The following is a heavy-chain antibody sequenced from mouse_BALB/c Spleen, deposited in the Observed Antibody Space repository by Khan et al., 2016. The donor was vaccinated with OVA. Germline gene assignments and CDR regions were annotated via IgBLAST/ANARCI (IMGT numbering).Heavy chain of an antibody. CDR2: INYSGST. V-gene: IGHV3-2*02. CDR1: GYSITSEYA. D-gene: IGHD2-4*01. Sequence: EVQLQESGPGLVKPSQSLSLTCTVTGYSITSEYAWNWIRQFPGNKLEWMGYINYSGSTRFNPSLKSRTSITRDTSKNQFFLQLNSVTTEDTATYYCTRKDYYDYDPFPYRGQGTLVTVSA. CDR3: TRKDYYDYDPFPY. J-gene: IGHJ3*01.